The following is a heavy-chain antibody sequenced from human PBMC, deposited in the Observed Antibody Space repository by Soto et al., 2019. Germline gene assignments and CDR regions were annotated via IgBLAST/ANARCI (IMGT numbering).Heavy chain of an antibody. CDR1: GFTFSSYG. D-gene: IGHD4-17*01. J-gene: IGHJ4*02. CDR3: XXXDYEFDY. Sequence: QVQLVESGGGVVQPGRSLRLSCAASGFTFSSYGMHWVRQAPGKGLEWVAVISYDGSNKYYADSVKGRFTISRDNXXXXXXXXXXXXXXEXXXXXXXXXXDYEFDYWGQGTLVTVSS. V-gene: IGHV3-30*03. CDR2: ISYDGSNK.